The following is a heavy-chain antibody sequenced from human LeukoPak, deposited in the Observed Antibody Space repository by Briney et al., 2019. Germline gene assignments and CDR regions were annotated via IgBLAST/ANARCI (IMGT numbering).Heavy chain of an antibody. CDR1: GGSLSSSSYY. CDR3: ARHVGSFLDGSGSYYPFDY. CDR2: IYYSGST. J-gene: IGHJ4*02. Sequence: PSETLSLTCTVSGGSLSSSSYYWGWIRQPPGKGLEWIGSIYYSGSTYYNPSLKSRVTISVDTSKNQFSLKLSSVTAADTAVYYCARHVGSFLDGSGSYYPFDYWGQGTLVTVSS. V-gene: IGHV4-39*01. D-gene: IGHD3-10*01.